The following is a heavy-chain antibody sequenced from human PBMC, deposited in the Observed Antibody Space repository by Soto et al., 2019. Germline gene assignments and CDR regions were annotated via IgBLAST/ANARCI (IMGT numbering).Heavy chain of an antibody. J-gene: IGHJ4*02. CDR3: ARRQRGSGWYDDY. CDR1: GDSVSSGSYS. D-gene: IGHD6-19*01. V-gene: IGHV4-61*01. CDR2: IYHSGST. Sequence: QVQLQESGPGLVKPSETLSLTCSVSGDSVSSGSYSWSWIRQPPGKGLEWIGYIYHSGSTNYNPSLEIRVTISVDTSKNQFSLKLSSVTAADTAVYYCARRQRGSGWYDDYWGQGTLVTVSS.